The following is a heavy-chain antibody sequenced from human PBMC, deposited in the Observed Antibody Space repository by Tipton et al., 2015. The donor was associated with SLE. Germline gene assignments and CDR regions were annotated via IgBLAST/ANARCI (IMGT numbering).Heavy chain of an antibody. Sequence: QLVQSGAEVKKPGESLKISCKGSGYTFTHNWIGWVRQMPGKGLEWMGIIHPGDSDIRYSPSFQGQVTISADKSISTAYLQWSSLKASDTAMYYCARHGVDWGLIWDFDYWGQGTLVTVSS. CDR2: IHPGDSDI. V-gene: IGHV5-51*01. D-gene: IGHD7-27*01. J-gene: IGHJ4*02. CDR3: ARHGVDWGLIWDFDY. CDR1: GYTFTHNW.